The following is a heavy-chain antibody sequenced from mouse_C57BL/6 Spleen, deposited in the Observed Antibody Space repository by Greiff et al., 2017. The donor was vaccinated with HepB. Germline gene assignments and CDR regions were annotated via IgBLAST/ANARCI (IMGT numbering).Heavy chain of an antibody. CDR3: AYYYGSSYDYYFDY. CDR2: IHPNSGST. CDR1: GYTFTSYW. D-gene: IGHD1-1*01. J-gene: IGHJ2*01. Sequence: QVQLKHSGAELVKPGASVKLSCKASGYTFTSYWMHWVKQRPGQGLEWIGMIHPNSGSTNYNEKFKSKATLTVDKSSSTAYMQLSSLTSEDSAVYYWAYYYGSSYDYYFDYWGQGTTLTVSS. V-gene: IGHV1-64*01.